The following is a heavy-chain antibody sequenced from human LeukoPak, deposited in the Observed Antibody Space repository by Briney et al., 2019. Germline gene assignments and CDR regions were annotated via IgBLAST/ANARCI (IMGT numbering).Heavy chain of an antibody. CDR3: ARGPQWRGDSYYIDV. CDR1: GYTFTNFD. J-gene: IGHJ6*03. CDR2: MNPNSGNT. V-gene: IGHV1-8*01. Sequence: GASVKVSCKASGYTFTNFDINWVRQATGQGLELMGWMNPNSGNTGYAQKFQGRVTMTMNTSITTAYMELSSLISEDTAVYYCARGPQWRGDSYYIDVWGRGTTVTVSS. D-gene: IGHD6-19*01.